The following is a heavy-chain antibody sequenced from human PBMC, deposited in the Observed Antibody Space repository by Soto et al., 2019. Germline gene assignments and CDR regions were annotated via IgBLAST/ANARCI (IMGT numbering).Heavy chain of an antibody. CDR2: IIPILGIA. J-gene: IGHJ6*02. CDR3: ARGGDGDTPGMDV. CDR1: GGTFSSYS. Sequence: QVQLVQSGAEVKKPGSSVKVSCKASGGTFSSYSISWVRQAPGQGLEWMGRIIPILGIANYAQKFQGRVTSSADKSTSTAYMELRSLRSEDTAVYYCARGGDGDTPGMDVWGQGTTVTVSS. V-gene: IGHV1-69*02.